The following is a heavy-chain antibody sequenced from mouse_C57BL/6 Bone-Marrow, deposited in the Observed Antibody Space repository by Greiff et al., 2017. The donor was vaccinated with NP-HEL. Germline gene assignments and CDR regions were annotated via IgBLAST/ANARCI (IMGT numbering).Heavy chain of an antibody. J-gene: IGHJ2*01. CDR1: GYTFTSYW. V-gene: IGHV1-5*01. D-gene: IGHD1-1*01. CDR2: IYPGNSDT. Sequence: VQLQQSGTVLARPGASVKMPCKTSGYTFTSYWMHWVKQRPGQGLEWIGAIYPGNSDTSYNQKFKGKAKLTAVTSASTAYMELSSLTNEDSAVYYCTRTTVVPYFDYWGQGTTLTVSS. CDR3: TRTTVVPYFDY.